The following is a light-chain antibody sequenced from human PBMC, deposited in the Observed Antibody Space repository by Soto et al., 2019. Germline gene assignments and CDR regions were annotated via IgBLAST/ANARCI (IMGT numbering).Light chain of an antibody. CDR3: QQRNSYLFT. V-gene: IGKV1-9*01. CDR2: AAS. J-gene: IGKJ3*01. CDR1: QGISSY. Sequence: DIQLTQSPSFLSASVGDRVTITCRTSQGISSYLAWYQQKPGTAPKLLIYAASTLQSGVPSRFSGSGSGTDFPLTISSLQPEAFATYYCQQRNSYLFTFGPGTKVDIK.